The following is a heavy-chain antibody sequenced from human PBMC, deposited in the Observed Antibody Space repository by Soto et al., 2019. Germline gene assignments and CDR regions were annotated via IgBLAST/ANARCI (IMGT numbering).Heavy chain of an antibody. CDR1: GFTPSANW. Sequence: GGSLRLSCAASGFTPSANWMHWVRQVPGKGLVWVSRISSDRSTTVYADFVKGRFTISRDNAKNTLYLQMNCLTAEDTAVYYCARQLIYSFDMWGQGTMVTVSS. CDR3: ARQLIYSFDM. D-gene: IGHD1-1*01. V-gene: IGHV3-74*01. CDR2: ISSDRSTT. J-gene: IGHJ3*02.